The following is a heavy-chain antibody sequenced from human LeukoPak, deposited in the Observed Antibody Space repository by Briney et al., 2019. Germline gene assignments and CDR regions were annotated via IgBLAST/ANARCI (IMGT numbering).Heavy chain of an antibody. J-gene: IGHJ4*02. D-gene: IGHD4-17*01. CDR3: ARDFISPDYGDF. V-gene: IGHV3-21*01. CDR2: ITRTGSDI. Sequence: PWGSLRLSCAASGWTFSDYSISWIRQPPGKGLEWISSITRTGSDIFYADSVRGRFNISRDNAENSLYLQMNNLRAEDTAVYYCARDFISPDYGDFWGQGTLVTVSS. CDR1: GWTFSDYS.